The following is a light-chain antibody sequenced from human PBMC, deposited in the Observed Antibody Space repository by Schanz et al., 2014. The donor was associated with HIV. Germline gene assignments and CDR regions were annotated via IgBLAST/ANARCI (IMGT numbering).Light chain of an antibody. CDR1: SSDVGGYNY. V-gene: IGLV2-14*01. CDR3: SSYGGSNNLV. CDR2: DVS. Sequence: QSALTQPASVSGSPGQSITISCTGTSSDVGGYNYVSWYQQHAGKAPKLMIYDVSNRPSGVSNRFSGSKSGNTASLTVSGLQAEDEGDYFCSSYGGSNNLVFGGGTKLTVL. J-gene: IGLJ3*02.